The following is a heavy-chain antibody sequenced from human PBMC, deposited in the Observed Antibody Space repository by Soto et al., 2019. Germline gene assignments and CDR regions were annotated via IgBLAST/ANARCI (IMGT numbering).Heavy chain of an antibody. CDR1: GFTFSSYG. D-gene: IGHD6-6*01. J-gene: IGHJ6*02. V-gene: IGHV3-33*01. CDR2: IWYDGSNK. CDR3: ARDIAARTYYYYGMDV. Sequence: GGSLRLSCAASGFTFSSYGMHWVRQAPGKGLEWVAVIWYDGSNKYYADSVKGRFTISRDNSKNTLYLQMNSLRAEDTAVYYCARDIAARTYYYYGMDVWGQGTTVTVSS.